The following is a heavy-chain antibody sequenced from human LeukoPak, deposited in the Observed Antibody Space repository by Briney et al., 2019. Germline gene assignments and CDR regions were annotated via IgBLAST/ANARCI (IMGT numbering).Heavy chain of an antibody. Sequence: PSETLSLTCTVSGGSISSYYWSWIRQPPGKGLEWIGYIYYSGSTNYNPSLKSRVTISVDTSKNQFSLKLSSVTAADTAVYYCAREWWGYDVLTGDNWFDPWGQGTLVTVSS. V-gene: IGHV4-59*01. CDR2: IYYSGST. CDR3: AREWWGYDVLTGDNWFDP. CDR1: GGSISSYY. D-gene: IGHD3-9*01. J-gene: IGHJ5*02.